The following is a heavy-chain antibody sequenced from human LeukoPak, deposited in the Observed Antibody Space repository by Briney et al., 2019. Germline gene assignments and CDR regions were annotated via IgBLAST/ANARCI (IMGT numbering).Heavy chain of an antibody. CDR1: GGSISGSSSYY. J-gene: IGHJ4*02. Sequence: SETLSLTCTVSGGSISGSSSYYWAWIRQPPGKELEWIGSIYYSGNTYYNPSLKSRVTISVDTSRNQFSLNLNSVTAADTAVYYCARHPTNPGVDCWGQGTLVTVSS. D-gene: IGHD3-10*01. V-gene: IGHV4-39*01. CDR2: IYYSGNT. CDR3: ARHPTNPGVDC.